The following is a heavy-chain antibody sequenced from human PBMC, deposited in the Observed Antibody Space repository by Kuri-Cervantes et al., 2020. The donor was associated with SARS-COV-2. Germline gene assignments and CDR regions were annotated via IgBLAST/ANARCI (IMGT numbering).Heavy chain of an antibody. J-gene: IGHJ4*02. V-gene: IGHV3-23*01. CDR1: GFTFSSYD. CDR3: ARDITEGGSWSSGWYVYDY. D-gene: IGHD6-19*01. Sequence: GESLKISCAASGFTFSSYDMHWVRQATGKGLEWVSAISGSGGSTYYADSVKGRFTISRDNSKNTLYLQMNSLRAEDTAVYYCARDITEGGSWSSGWYVYDYWGQGTLVTVSS. CDR2: ISGSGGST.